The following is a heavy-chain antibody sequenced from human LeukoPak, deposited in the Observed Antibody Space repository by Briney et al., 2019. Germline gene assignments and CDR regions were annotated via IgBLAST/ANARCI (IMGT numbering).Heavy chain of an antibody. V-gene: IGHV3-15*01. D-gene: IGHD5-12*01. CDR3: TWMATIFTVDY. CDR1: GLTFSDAW. CDR2: IRNDRIT. J-gene: IGHJ4*02. Sequence: TGGSLRLSCVLSGLTFSDAWMSWVRQAPGKGLEWVGRIRNDRITDYAAPVQGRFSTSRDNSKNTFYLQMNSMRTEDTGMYFCTWMATIFTVDYWGQGTLVTVSS.